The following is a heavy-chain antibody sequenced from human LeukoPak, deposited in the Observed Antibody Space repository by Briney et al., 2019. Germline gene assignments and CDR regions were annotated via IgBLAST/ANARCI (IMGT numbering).Heavy chain of an antibody. V-gene: IGHV4-61*02. J-gene: IGHJ4*02. Sequence: PSETLSLTCTVSGGSITSGNYYWRWIRQPAGTGLEWIVRINSRGSTNYDPSLKSRVSISVDTSKNYFSLELSSVTAADTAVYYCARGFSTISCYDYWGQGTLVTVSS. CDR3: ARGFSTISCYDY. CDR2: INSRGST. CDR1: GGSITSGNYY. D-gene: IGHD2/OR15-2a*01.